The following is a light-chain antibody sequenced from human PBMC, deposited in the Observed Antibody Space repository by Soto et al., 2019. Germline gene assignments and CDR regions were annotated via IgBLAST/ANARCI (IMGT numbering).Light chain of an antibody. CDR1: QSVLYSSNNKNY. V-gene: IGKV4-1*01. Sequence: DIVMTQYPDSLSVSLGERATINCKSSQSVLYSSNNKNYLAWYQQKPGQPPKLLIYWASTRESGVPDRFSGSGSGKDFTLTISSLQAEDVAVYYCQQYYDAPQNFGQGTKVEIK. CDR2: WAS. J-gene: IGKJ1*01. CDR3: QQYYDAPQN.